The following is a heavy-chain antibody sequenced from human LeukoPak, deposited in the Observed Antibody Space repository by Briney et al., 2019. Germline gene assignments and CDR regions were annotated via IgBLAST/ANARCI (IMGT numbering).Heavy chain of an antibody. CDR2: IYYSGST. V-gene: IGHV4-61*01. D-gene: IGHD3-10*01. CDR1: GGSISSSSYY. J-gene: IGHJ6*03. Sequence: SETLSLTCTVSGGSISSSSYYWGWIRQPPGKGLEWIGYIYYSGSTNYNPSLKSRVTISVDTSKNQFSLKLSSVTAADTAVYYCARERLHYGSGSYYNTYYYMDVWGKGTTVTVSS. CDR3: ARERLHYGSGSYYNTYYYMDV.